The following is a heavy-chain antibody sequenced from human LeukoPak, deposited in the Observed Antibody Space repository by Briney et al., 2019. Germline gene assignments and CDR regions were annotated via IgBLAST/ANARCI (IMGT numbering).Heavy chain of an antibody. J-gene: IGHJ6*02. CDR1: GFTFSAYT. D-gene: IGHD6-6*01. V-gene: IGHV3-23*01. Sequence: GGSLRLSCAASGFTFSAYTMNWVRQAPGKGLEWVSAISASGGSTYYADSVKGRFTISRDNSKSTLYLQMNSLRSEDTAVYYCAKPRQQLVRYGLDVWGQGTTVIVSS. CDR2: ISASGGST. CDR3: AKPRQQLVRYGLDV.